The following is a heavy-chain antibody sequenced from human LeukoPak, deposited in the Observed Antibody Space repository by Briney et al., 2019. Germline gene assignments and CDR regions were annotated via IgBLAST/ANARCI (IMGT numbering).Heavy chain of an antibody. J-gene: IGHJ6*03. CDR2: INPNSGGT. CDR1: GFTFTAYH. V-gene: IGHV1-2*02. CDR3: ARGGWDYYYYMDV. D-gene: IGHD6-19*01. Sequence: ASVKVSCKASGFTFTAYHMHWVRQAPGQGLEWMGWINPNSGGTNYAQKFQGRVTMTRDTSISTAYMELSRLRSDDTAVYYCARGGWDYYYYMDVWGKGTTVTISS.